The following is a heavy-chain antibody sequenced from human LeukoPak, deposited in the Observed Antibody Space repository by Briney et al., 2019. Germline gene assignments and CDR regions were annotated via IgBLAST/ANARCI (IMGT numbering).Heavy chain of an antibody. D-gene: IGHD2-21*02. CDR3: ARAYCGGDCYPRDAFDI. CDR1: GYSFTSYW. J-gene: IGHJ3*02. CDR2: IYPGDSDT. Sequence: GESLKISCKGSGYSFTSYWIGWVRQMPGKGLEWMGIIYPGDSDTRYSPSFQGQVTISADKSISTAYLQWSSLKASDTAMYYCARAYCGGDCYPRDAFDIWGQGTMVTVSS. V-gene: IGHV5-51*01.